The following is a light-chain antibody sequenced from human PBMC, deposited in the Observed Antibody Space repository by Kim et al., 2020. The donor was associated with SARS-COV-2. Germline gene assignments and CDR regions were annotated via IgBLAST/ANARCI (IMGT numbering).Light chain of an antibody. Sequence: NFMLTQPDSVSESPGKTVTISCTRTIDKIASSYVQWYQQRPGSSPTLLIFEDNQRPSGVPDRFSGSVDSSSNYAFLTISGLQTADEADYYCQSYDFSNIVFGGGTQLTVL. CDR3: QSYDFSNIV. CDR1: IDKIASSY. J-gene: IGLJ7*01. V-gene: IGLV6-57*01. CDR2: EDN.